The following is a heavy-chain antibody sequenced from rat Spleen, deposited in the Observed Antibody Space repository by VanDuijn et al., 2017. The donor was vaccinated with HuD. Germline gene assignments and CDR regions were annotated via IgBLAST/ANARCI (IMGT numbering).Heavy chain of an antibody. D-gene: IGHD1-6*01. V-gene: IGHV3-3*01. J-gene: IGHJ3*01. CDR1: GYSITSNY. Sequence: EVQLQESGPGLVKPSQSLSLTCSVTGYSITSNYWGWIRKFPGNKLEWMGYINSAGNTIYNPSLTGRISITRDTSKNQFFLQVNSLSTEDTATYYCARSEGTHYYLPFADWGQGTLVTVSS. CDR3: ARSEGTHYYLPFAD. CDR2: INSAGNT.